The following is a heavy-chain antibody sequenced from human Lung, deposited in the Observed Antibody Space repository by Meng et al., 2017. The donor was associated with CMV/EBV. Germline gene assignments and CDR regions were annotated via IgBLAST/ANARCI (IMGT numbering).Heavy chain of an antibody. CDR3: VRGVAESLGWEMGY. CDR2: IDSDGRDI. V-gene: IGHV3-74*03. D-gene: IGHD1-26*01. J-gene: IGHJ4*02. Sequence: EXQLVEXXXGVVQPGXSLRLSXAGSGFTLRRYWMHWVRQASGKGLEWVSRIDSDGRDITYADSVRGRFTISRDDAKNTLYLQMNSLRVEDTAVYYCVRGVAESLGWEMGYLGQGTLVTVAS. CDR1: GFTLRRYW.